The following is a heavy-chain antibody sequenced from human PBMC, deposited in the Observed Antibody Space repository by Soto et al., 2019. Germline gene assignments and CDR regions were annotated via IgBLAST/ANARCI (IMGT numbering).Heavy chain of an antibody. CDR3: AKVNSRGDGYNL. J-gene: IGHJ3*01. D-gene: IGHD5-18*01. CDR1: GFTFSSYA. V-gene: IGHV3-23*01. CDR2: ISGSGGST. Sequence: GSLSLSCAASGFTFSSYAMSWVRQAPGKGLEWVSAISGSGGSTYYADSVKGRFTISRDNSKNTLYLQMNSLRAEDTAVYYCAKVNSRGDGYNLWGQGTMVTVSS.